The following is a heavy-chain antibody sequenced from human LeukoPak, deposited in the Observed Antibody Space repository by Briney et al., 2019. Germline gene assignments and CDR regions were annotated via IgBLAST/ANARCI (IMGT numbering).Heavy chain of an antibody. CDR3: AKNGLGQWLVPFDY. V-gene: IGHV3-30*18. CDR1: GFTFSSYG. D-gene: IGHD6-19*01. Sequence: GRSLRLSCAASGFTFSSYGMHWVSQAPGKGLEWVAVISYDGSNKYYADSVKGRFTISRDNSKNTLYLQMNSLRAEDTAVYYCAKNGLGQWLVPFDYWGQRTLVTVSS. J-gene: IGHJ4*02. CDR2: ISYDGSNK.